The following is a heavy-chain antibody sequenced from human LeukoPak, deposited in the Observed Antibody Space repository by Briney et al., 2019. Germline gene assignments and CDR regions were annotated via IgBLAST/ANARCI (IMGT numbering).Heavy chain of an antibody. V-gene: IGHV3-7*04. D-gene: IGHD5-12*01. Sequence: GGSLKLSCAASGFTLSGSAMHWVRQAPGKGLEWVAHINQDGSGTYYVDSVKGRFTISRDNAKNSLFLQMNSLRVEDTAVYYCARLGYSAYETYYFDYWGQGTLVTVSS. CDR1: GFTLSGSA. CDR2: INQDGSGT. CDR3: ARLGYSAYETYYFDY. J-gene: IGHJ4*02.